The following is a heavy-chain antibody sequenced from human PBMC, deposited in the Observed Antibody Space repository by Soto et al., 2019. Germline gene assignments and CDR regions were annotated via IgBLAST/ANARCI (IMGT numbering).Heavy chain of an antibody. V-gene: IGHV3-11*01. CDR3: AKYYYDSSGYYDNWFDP. CDR1: GFTFSDYY. J-gene: IGHJ5*02. D-gene: IGHD3-22*01. CDR2: ISSSGSTI. Sequence: GGSLRLSCAASGFTFSDYYMSWIRQAPGKGLEWVSYISSSGSTIYYADSVKGRFTISRDNAKNSLYLQMNSLRAEDTAVYYCAKYYYDSSGYYDNWFDPWGQGTLVTVSS.